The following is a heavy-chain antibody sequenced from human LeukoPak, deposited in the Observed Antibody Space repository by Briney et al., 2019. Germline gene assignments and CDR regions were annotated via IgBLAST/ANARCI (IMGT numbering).Heavy chain of an antibody. CDR1: GFTFSSYD. CDR2: ISGSGGST. J-gene: IGHJ4*02. V-gene: IGHV3-23*01. D-gene: IGHD5-18*01. Sequence: GGSLRLSCAASGFTFSSYDMSWVRQAPGKGLEWVSAISGSGGSTYYADSVKGRFTISRDNSKNTLYLQMNSLRAEDTAVYYCAKDPGGYSYGYVPMDYWGQGTLVTVSS. CDR3: AKDPGGYSYGYVPMDY.